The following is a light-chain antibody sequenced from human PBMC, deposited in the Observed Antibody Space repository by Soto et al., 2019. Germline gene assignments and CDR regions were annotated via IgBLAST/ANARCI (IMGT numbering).Light chain of an antibody. V-gene: IGLV1-44*01. Sequence: QYVLTQPPSASGTPGQRVTISCSGSSSNIGSNTVNWYQQLPGTAPKLLIYSNNQRPSGVPDRFSGSKSGTSASLAISGLQSEDEADYYCAAWDDSLNVAVFGGGTQLTVL. CDR3: AAWDDSLNVAV. J-gene: IGLJ7*01. CDR1: SSNIGSNT. CDR2: SNN.